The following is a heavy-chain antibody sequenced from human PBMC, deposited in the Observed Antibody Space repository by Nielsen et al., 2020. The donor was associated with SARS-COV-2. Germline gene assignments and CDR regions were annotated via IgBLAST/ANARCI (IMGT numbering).Heavy chain of an antibody. CDR3: ARESSGYDHYNYGMDV. J-gene: IGHJ6*02. Sequence: SETLSLTCTVSGGSISSGGYYWSWIRHHPGKGLEWIGYIYFSGRTCYNPSLKSRVTISVDTSKSQFSLSLRFVTAADTAVYYCARESSGYDHYNYGMDVWGQGTTVTVSS. CDR2: IYFSGRT. V-gene: IGHV4-31*03. CDR1: GGSISSGGYY. D-gene: IGHD5-12*01.